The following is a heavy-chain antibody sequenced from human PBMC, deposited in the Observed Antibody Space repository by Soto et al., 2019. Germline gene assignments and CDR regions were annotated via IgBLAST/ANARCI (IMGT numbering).Heavy chain of an antibody. D-gene: IGHD3-22*01. Sequence: ASVKVSCKASGYTFTSYYMHWVRQAPGQGLEWMGIINPSGGSTSYAQKFQGRVTMTRDTSKNQFSLKLSSVTAADTAVYYCARDIYYYDRSGYQRHYFDYGGQGTRVTAAS. V-gene: IGHV1-46*01. CDR1: GYTFTSYY. CDR3: ARDIYYYDRSGYQRHYFDY. J-gene: IGHJ4*02. CDR2: INPSGGST.